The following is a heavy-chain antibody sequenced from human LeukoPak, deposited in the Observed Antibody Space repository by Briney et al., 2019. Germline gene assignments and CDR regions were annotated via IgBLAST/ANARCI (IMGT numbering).Heavy chain of an antibody. D-gene: IGHD6-13*01. CDR3: ARVMVWQQLAPGAFDI. J-gene: IGHJ3*02. Sequence: SETLSLTCTVSGDSLSSSSYYWGWIRQPPGRGLEWIGSTSTYYNPSLKSRVTISVDTSKNQFSLKLSSVTAADTAVYYCARVMVWQQLAPGAFDIWGQGTMVTVSS. CDR2: TST. V-gene: IGHV4-39*01. CDR1: GDSLSSSSYY.